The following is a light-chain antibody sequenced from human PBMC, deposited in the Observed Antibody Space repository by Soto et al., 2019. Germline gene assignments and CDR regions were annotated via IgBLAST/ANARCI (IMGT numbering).Light chain of an antibody. J-gene: IGKJ4*01. Sequence: EIVMTQSPATLSVSPGERATLSCSASQSVSSNLAWYQQKPGQAPRALIFGASSRSAGIPDRFSGSGSGTEFTLTISSLQSEDFAVYYCQEYNNWHPVTFGGGTKVDIK. CDR2: GAS. CDR3: QEYNNWHPVT. CDR1: QSVSSN. V-gene: IGKV3D-15*01.